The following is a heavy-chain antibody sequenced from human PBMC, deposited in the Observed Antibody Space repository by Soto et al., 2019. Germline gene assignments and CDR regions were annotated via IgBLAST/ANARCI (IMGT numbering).Heavy chain of an antibody. CDR2: IYHSGST. CDR3: AREGDCSGGSCYGWFDS. D-gene: IGHD2-15*01. J-gene: IGHJ5*01. Sequence: LSLTCAVSGGSISSGGYSWTWIRQPPGKGLEWIGYIYHSGSTYYNPSLKSRVTISVDRSKNQFSLKLSSVTAADTAVYYCAREGDCSGGSCYGWFDSWGQGTLVTVSS. V-gene: IGHV4-30-2*01. CDR1: GGSISSGGYS.